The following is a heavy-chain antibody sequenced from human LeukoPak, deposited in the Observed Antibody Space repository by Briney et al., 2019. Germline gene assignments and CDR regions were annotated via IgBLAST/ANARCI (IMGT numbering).Heavy chain of an antibody. CDR2: IYYSGST. CDR1: GGSMNNYH. D-gene: IGHD3-3*01. J-gene: IGHJ4*02. V-gene: IGHV4-59*08. CDR3: ARHKYDFWSGYYTGGAL. Sequence: SETLSLTCTVSGGSMNNYHWSWIRQPPGKGLEWIGYIYYSGSTNYNPSLKSRVTISVDTSKNQFSLKLSSVTAADTAVYYCARHKYDFWSGYYTGGALWGQGTLVTVSS.